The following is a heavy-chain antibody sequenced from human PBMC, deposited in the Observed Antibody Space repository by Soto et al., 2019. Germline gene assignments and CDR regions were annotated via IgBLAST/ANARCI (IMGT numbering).Heavy chain of an antibody. D-gene: IGHD2-2*02. CDR3: ARDSGYCSSTSCYRVPNWFDP. Sequence: GGSLRLSGAASGFTFSSYWMSWVRQAPGKGLEGVANIKQDGSEKYYVDSVKGRFTISRDNAKNSLYLQMNSLRAEDTAVYYCARDSGYCSSTSCYRVPNWFDPWGQGTLVTVSS. V-gene: IGHV3-7*03. CDR2: IKQDGSEK. CDR1: GFTFSSYW. J-gene: IGHJ5*02.